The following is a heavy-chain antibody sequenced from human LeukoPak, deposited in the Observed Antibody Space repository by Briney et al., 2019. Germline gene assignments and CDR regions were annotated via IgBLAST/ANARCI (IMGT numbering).Heavy chain of an antibody. CDR1: GFTFSSYA. D-gene: IGHD1-14*01. CDR2: ISGGGGST. Sequence: PGRSLRLSCAASGFTFSSYAMHWVRQAPGEGLEWVSVISGGGGSTYYADSVKGRFTISRDNSKNTVYLQMNSLRAEDSALYYCAKGRYVGDNWGQGTLVTVSS. V-gene: IGHV3-23*01. CDR3: AKGRYVGDN. J-gene: IGHJ4*02.